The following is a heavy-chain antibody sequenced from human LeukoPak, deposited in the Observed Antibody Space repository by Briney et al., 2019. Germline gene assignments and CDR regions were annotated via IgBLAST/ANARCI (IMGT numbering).Heavy chain of an antibody. CDR2: INPNNGGT. D-gene: IGHD4-11*01. Sequence: ASVKVSCKASGYTFTGYYMHWVRQAPGQGLEWMGWINPNNGGTNYAQKLQGRVTMNRDTSIGTAYMELSRLRSDDTAVYYCARDLSLTNPDAFDIWGQGTMVTVSS. CDR1: GYTFTGYY. V-gene: IGHV1-2*02. J-gene: IGHJ3*02. CDR3: ARDLSLTNPDAFDI.